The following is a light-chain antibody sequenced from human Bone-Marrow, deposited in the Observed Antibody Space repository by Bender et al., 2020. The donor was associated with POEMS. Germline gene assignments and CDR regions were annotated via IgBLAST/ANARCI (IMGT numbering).Light chain of an antibody. J-gene: IGLJ3*02. CDR1: RSDIGGYSH. CDR2: EVN. V-gene: IGLV2-18*02. Sequence: QSALTQPPSVSGSPGQSVTISCTGTRSDIGGYSHVSWYQQPPGTAPKLIIYEVNNRPSGVPDRFSGSKSGNTASLTISGLQAVDEADYYCCSYRSGSTWVFGGGTKLTVL. CDR3: CSYRSGSTWV.